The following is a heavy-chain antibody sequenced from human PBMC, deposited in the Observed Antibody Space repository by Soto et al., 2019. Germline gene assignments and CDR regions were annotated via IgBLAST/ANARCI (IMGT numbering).Heavy chain of an antibody. V-gene: IGHV3-11*01. J-gene: IGHJ6*03. Sequence: PGGSLRLSCAASGFTFSDYYMSWIRQAPGKGLEWVSYISSSGSTIYYADSVKGRFTISRDNAKNSLYLQMNSLRAEDTAVYYCARGVLHDYGDYLNYYYMDVWGKGTTVTVSS. D-gene: IGHD4-17*01. CDR1: GFTFSDYY. CDR2: ISSSGSTI. CDR3: ARGVLHDYGDYLNYYYMDV.